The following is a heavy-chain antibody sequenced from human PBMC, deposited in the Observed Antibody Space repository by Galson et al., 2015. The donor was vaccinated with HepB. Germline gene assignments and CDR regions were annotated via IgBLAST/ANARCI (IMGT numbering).Heavy chain of an antibody. CDR2: IWYDGSNK. Sequence: SLRLSCAASGFTFSSYGMHWVRQAPGKGLEWVAVIWYDGSNKYYADSVKGRFTISRDNSKNTLYLQMNSLRAEDTAVYYCARDQDYGDYAIDYWGQGTLVTVSS. V-gene: IGHV3-33*08. D-gene: IGHD4-17*01. CDR1: GFTFSSYG. CDR3: ARDQDYGDYAIDY. J-gene: IGHJ4*02.